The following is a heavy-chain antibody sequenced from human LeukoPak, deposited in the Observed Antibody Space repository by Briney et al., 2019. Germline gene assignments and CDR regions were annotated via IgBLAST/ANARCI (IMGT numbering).Heavy chain of an antibody. CDR3: ARSRYCDIVTGYTSYYYSYMDV. J-gene: IGHJ6*03. CDR2: IIPVFGTA. Sequence: SVKVSCKASGGTFSSYAISWVRQAPGQGLEWMGGIIPVFGTANYAEKFQGRVTITTDESTGTAYMELSSLRSEDTAVYYCARSRYCDIVTGYTSYYYSYMDVWGKGTTVTVSS. V-gene: IGHV1-69*05. D-gene: IGHD3-9*01. CDR1: GGTFSSYA.